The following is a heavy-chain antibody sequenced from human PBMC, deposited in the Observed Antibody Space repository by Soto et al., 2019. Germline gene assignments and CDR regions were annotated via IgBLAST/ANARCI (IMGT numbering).Heavy chain of an antibody. J-gene: IGHJ5*02. CDR1: GYTFDNYD. V-gene: IGHV1-8*01. CDR2: VNPKSGDT. Sequence: GASVKVSCKASGYTFDNYDINWVRQAPGQGLEWMGSVNPKSGDTVYAENFRGRVTMTRSTSISTAYLELNSLRYEDTAVYYCARSPSVKRYFEWLPNNSWFDPWGQGTLVTVSS. CDR3: ARSPSVKRYFEWLPNNSWFDP. D-gene: IGHD3-9*01.